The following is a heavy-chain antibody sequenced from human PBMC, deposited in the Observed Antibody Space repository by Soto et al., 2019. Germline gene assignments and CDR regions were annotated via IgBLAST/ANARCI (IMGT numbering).Heavy chain of an antibody. CDR2: INPSSGAT. V-gene: IGHV1-2*02. Sequence: GASVPVSCPSSVYNFVAYYMHWVRQAPGQGLEWMGWINPSSGATNFAERFQGRVTMTSDTSISTFYMEIKRLNSDDTAGFFCAKDRQYGDYGYNFAAWAQGTWVTV. CDR1: VYNFVAYY. D-gene: IGHD2-21*02. CDR3: AKDRQYGDYGYNFAA. J-gene: IGHJ4*02.